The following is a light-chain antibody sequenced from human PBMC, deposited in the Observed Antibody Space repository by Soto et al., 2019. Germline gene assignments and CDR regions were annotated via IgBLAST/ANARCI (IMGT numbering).Light chain of an antibody. J-gene: IGLJ1*01. CDR2: EGT. V-gene: IGLV2-23*01. CDR1: SSDVGSYNL. CDR3: CSSAGSSLYV. Sequence: QSALTQPASVSGSPGQSIAISCTGTSSDVGSYNLVSWYQQHPGKAPKLMIYEGTKRPSGVSNRFSGSKSGNTASLTISGLQAEDEADYYSCSSAGSSLYVFGSGTKVTVL.